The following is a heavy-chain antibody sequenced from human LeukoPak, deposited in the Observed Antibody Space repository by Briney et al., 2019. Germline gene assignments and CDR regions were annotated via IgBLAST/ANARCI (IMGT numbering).Heavy chain of an antibody. Sequence: PGRSLRLSCAASGFTFSSFGMHWVRQAPGKGLGWGAVIWYDGSNKYYADSVKGRFTISGDNSKNTLYLQMNSLRAEDTAVYYCARDFRNYYYYGMDVWGKGTTVTVSS. J-gene: IGHJ6*04. V-gene: IGHV3-33*01. CDR3: ARDFRNYYYYGMDV. CDR2: IWYDGSNK. CDR1: GFTFSSFG.